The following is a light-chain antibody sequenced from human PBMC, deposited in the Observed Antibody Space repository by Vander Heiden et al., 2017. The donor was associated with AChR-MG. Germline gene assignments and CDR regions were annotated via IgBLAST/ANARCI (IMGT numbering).Light chain of an antibody. J-gene: IGKJ1*01. CDR3: HQRGNWPRT. CDR1: QSVGTF. V-gene: IGKV3-11*01. Sequence: ETVLTQSPANMSLSPGERAILSCRASQSVGTFLDWFQQKPGQAPLIIFDASMRATGVPARFSGSDSGTHFTLSISSLEPEDSAVYYCHQRGNWPRTFGPGTTVEI. CDR2: DAS.